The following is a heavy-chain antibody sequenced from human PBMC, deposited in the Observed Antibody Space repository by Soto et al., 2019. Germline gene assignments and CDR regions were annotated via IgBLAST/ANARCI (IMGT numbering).Heavy chain of an antibody. CDR1: GFTFSSYG. J-gene: IGHJ4*02. D-gene: IGHD6-19*01. Sequence: GGSLRLSCAASGFTFSSYGMHWVRQAPGKGLEWVAVISYDGSNKYYADSVKGRFTISRDNSKNTLYLQMNSLRAEDTAVYYCAKVSLRRKYSSGWYYFDYWGQGTLVTVSS. V-gene: IGHV3-30*18. CDR2: ISYDGSNK. CDR3: AKVSLRRKYSSGWYYFDY.